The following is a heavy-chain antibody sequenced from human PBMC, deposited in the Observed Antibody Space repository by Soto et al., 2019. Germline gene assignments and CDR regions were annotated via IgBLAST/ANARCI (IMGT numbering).Heavy chain of an antibody. D-gene: IGHD3-9*01. J-gene: IGHJ4*02. CDR1: GDSINSDSYY. CDR2: IYYRGNT. V-gene: IGHV4-39*01. CDR3: ARLEGLATISYYFDY. Sequence: SETLSLTCSVSGDSINSDSYYWGWIRQPPGKGLEWIGSIYYRGNTYYNPSLKTRVTISLDKSKSQFSLKLNSVTAADSAVYFCARLEGLATISYYFDYSGQGTLVTVSS.